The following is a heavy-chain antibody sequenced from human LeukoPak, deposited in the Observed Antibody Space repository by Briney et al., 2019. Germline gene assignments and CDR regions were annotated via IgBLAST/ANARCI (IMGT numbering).Heavy chain of an antibody. CDR3: ARGRYGSGSSWYY. Sequence: SETLSLTCTVSGGSISSSSYYWGWIRQPPGKGLEWIGSIYYSGSTYYNPSLKSRVTISVDTSKNQFSLKLSSVTAADTAVYYCARGRYGSGSSWYYWGQGTLVTVSS. D-gene: IGHD3-10*01. CDR1: GGSISSSSYY. V-gene: IGHV4-39*07. J-gene: IGHJ4*02. CDR2: IYYSGST.